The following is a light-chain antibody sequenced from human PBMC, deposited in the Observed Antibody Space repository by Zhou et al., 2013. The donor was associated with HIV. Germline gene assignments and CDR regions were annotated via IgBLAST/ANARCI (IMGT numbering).Light chain of an antibody. J-gene: IGKJ1*01. CDR1: QSVGSY. CDR2: TAS. CDR3: HQRNNWPWT. V-gene: IGKV3-11*01. Sequence: PGEGATLSCRASQSVGSYLAWFQQKPGQAPRLLIYTASNRATGIPARFRGSGSGTDFTLTISSLEPEDFAVYYCHQRNNWPWTFGQGTKVE.